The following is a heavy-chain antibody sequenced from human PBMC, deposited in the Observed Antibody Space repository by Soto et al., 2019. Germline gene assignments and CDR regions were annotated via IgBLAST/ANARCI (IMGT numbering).Heavy chain of an antibody. D-gene: IGHD6-13*01. CDR3: AKDHESSSWYRYYYYGMDV. Sequence: GGSLRPSCAASGFTSSSYGMHWVRQAPGKGLEWVAVISYDGSNKYYADSVKGRFTISRDNSKNTLYLQMNSLRAEDTAVYYCAKDHESSSWYRYYYYGMDVWGQGTTVTVSS. CDR1: GFTSSSYG. J-gene: IGHJ6*02. CDR2: ISYDGSNK. V-gene: IGHV3-30*18.